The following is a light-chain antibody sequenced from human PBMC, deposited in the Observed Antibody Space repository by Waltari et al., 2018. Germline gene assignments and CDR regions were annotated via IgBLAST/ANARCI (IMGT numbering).Light chain of an antibody. J-gene: IGKJ2*01. CDR3: HQSYSGLEYT. V-gene: IGKV1-39*01. CDR2: AAS. CDR1: QSISTY. Sequence: DIQMTQSPSSLSASVGDRVTSTCRASQSISTYLNWSQQKAGKAPKLLIYAASSLQSGVPSRFSGSGSGTDFTLTISSLQPEDFATYYCHQSYSGLEYTFGQGTKLEIK.